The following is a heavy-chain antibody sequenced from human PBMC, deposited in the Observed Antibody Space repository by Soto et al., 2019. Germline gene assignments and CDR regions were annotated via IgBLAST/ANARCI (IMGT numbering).Heavy chain of an antibody. CDR1: GFTFNYYD. CDR3: AREGGAAAAIGRYYYGMDV. D-gene: IGHD2-2*02. J-gene: IGHJ6*02. Sequence: GGSLRLSCAASGFTFNYYDIQWVRQAPGKGLKWVAVISFDGGKKYYADSVRGRFTISRDNSNNTVFLQMNSLRGEDTAVYYCAREGGAAAAIGRYYYGMDVWGQGTTGTVSS. V-gene: IGHV3-30-3*01. CDR2: ISFDGGKK.